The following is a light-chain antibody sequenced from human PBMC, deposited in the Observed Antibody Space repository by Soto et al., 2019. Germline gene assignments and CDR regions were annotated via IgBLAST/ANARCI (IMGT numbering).Light chain of an antibody. CDR2: LGS. CDR3: MQTLQTPLT. CDR1: QSLLYSNGYNY. Sequence: DIVMTQSPLSLPVTPGEPASISCRSSQSLLYSNGYNYLDWYLQKPGQSPQLLNYLGSNRASGVPERFSGSGSGTDFELKISSVEAEDVGVYYCMQTLQTPLTFGGRTRVEIK. J-gene: IGKJ4*01. V-gene: IGKV2-28*01.